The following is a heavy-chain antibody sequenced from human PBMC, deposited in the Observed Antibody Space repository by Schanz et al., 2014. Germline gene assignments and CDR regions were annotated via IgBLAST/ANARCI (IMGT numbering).Heavy chain of an antibody. D-gene: IGHD1-1*01. J-gene: IGHJ5*02. Sequence: EVQLVESGGGLVKPGGFLRLSCAASGFTFSDAWMSWVRQAPGKGLEWVSAISGSGGSTYYADSVKGRFTISRDNAKNSLFLQMNSLRPEDTAVYYCARGRVLESWGQGTLVTVSS. CDR1: GFTFSDAW. V-gene: IGHV3-23*04. CDR3: ARGRVLES. CDR2: ISGSGGST.